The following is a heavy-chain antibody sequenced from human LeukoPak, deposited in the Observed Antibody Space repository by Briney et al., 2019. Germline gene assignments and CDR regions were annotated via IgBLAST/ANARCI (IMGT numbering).Heavy chain of an antibody. CDR1: GLTFSTSG. J-gene: IGHJ4*02. CDR3: ATETNGRHYDY. Sequence: PGGSLRVSCTASGLTFSTSGFNWVRKAPGKGLEWVASIGPTGSDRYHADSIKGRFTISRDNANNFLYLQMNSLRAEDTAVYYCATETNGRHYDYWGQGTLLTVSS. CDR2: IGPTGSDR. D-gene: IGHD1-14*01. V-gene: IGHV3-21*06.